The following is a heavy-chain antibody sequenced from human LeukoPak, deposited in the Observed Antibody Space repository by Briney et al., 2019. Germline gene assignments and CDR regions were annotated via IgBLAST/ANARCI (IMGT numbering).Heavy chain of an antibody. Sequence: GRSLRLSCAASGFTFSSYGMHWVRQAPGKGLEWVAVISYDGSNKYYADSVKGRFTISRDNSKNTLYLQMNSLRAEDTAVYYCAKGPPFDYWGQGTLVTVSS. CDR2: ISYDGSNK. CDR1: GFTFSSYG. J-gene: IGHJ4*02. V-gene: IGHV3-30*18. CDR3: AKGPPFDY.